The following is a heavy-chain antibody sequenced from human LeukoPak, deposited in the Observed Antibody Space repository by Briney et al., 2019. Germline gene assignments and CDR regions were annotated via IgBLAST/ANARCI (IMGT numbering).Heavy chain of an antibody. D-gene: IGHD5-24*01. J-gene: IGHJ4*02. CDR3: ARERWQPRIRFDF. Sequence: PGGSLRLSCAASGFTFSSYEMNWVRQAPGKGLEWVSYISSCGNSIDYADSVKGRFTISRDNGKNSLYLQMNSLRAEDAAIYYCARERWQPRIRFDFWGQGTLVTVSS. CDR2: ISSCGNSI. V-gene: IGHV3-48*03. CDR1: GFTFSSYE.